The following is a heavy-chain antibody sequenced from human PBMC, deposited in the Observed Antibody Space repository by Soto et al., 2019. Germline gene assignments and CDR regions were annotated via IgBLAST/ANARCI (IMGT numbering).Heavy chain of an antibody. V-gene: IGHV4-34*01. CDR1: GGSFSGYY. CDR2: INHSGST. J-gene: IGHJ6*02. D-gene: IGHD5-18*01. CDR3: ARGRTAMGAYYYYYGMDV. Sequence: ETLSLTCAVYGGSFSGYYWSWIRQPPGKGLEWIGEINHSGSTNYNPSLKSRVTISVDTSKNQFSLKLSSVTAADTAVYHCARGRTAMGAYYYYYGMDVWGQGTTVTVSS.